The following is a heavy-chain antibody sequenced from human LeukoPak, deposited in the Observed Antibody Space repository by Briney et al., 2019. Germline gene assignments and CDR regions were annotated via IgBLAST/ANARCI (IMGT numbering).Heavy chain of an antibody. J-gene: IGHJ2*01. D-gene: IGHD3-22*01. CDR2: INHSGST. CDR1: GGSFSGYY. Sequence: SETLSLTCAVYGGSFSGYYWSWIRQPPGKGLEWIGEINHSGSTYYNPSLKSRVTISVDTSKNQFSLKLSSVTAADTAVYYCARLPSSGYLYWYFDLWGRGTLVTVSS. V-gene: IGHV4-34*01. CDR3: ARLPSSGYLYWYFDL.